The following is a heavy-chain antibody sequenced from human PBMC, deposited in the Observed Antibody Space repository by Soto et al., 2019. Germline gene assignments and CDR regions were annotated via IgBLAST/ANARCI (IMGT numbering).Heavy chain of an antibody. CDR2: ICAYNGNA. CDR1: GYTYTYYG. Sequence: ASVKVSCKVSGYTYTYYGFSWVRTPSGQGVEWMGWICAYNGNANFAQKLQGRVTMTTDTSTCTAYMELRSLRSDETAVYYYAKERAGDDSGYDYAGVNYCYYCLGVWGQGTTVTVCS. D-gene: IGHD5-12*01. CDR3: AKERAGDDSGYDYAGVNYCYYCLGV. J-gene: IGHJ6*02. V-gene: IGHV1-18*04.